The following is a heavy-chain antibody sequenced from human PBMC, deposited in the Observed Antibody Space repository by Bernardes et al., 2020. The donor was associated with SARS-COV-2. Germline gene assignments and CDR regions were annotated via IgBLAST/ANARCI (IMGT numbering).Heavy chain of an antibody. J-gene: IGHJ6*03. CDR2: IYYSGST. V-gene: IGHV4-59*08. CDR3: ARQGLSFWSGYFDKGGYMDV. D-gene: IGHD3-3*01. Sequence: SETLSLTCTVSGGSISSYYWSWNRQPPGKGLEWIGYIYYSGSTNYNPSLKSRVTISVDTSKNQFSLKLSSVTAADTAVYYCARQGLSFWSGYFDKGGYMDVWGKGTTVTVSS. CDR1: GGSISSYY.